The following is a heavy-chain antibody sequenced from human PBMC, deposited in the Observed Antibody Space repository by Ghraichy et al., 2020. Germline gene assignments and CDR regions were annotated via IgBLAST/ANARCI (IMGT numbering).Heavy chain of an antibody. CDR1: GFRLSTYW. Sequence: GGSLRLSCAASGFRLSTYWMHWVRQAPGKGLVWVSRIAVDARDTSDADSVKGRFTISRDDVENKIYLQMSNLRDEDTAMYYCSTLQLTGPDFWGQGTLVTVSS. CDR3: STLQLTGPDF. V-gene: IGHV3-74*01. J-gene: IGHJ4*02. D-gene: IGHD3-9*01. CDR2: IAVDARDT.